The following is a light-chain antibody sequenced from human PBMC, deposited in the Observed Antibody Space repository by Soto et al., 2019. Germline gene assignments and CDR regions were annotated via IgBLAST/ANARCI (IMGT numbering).Light chain of an antibody. J-gene: IGLJ2*01. V-gene: IGLV2-18*01. Sequence: QSVLTQPPSVSASPGQSVTIPCTATSNDVGAYNRVSWYQQYPGTPPKLMISEVNNRPSGVPDRFSGSKSGNTASLTISGLQAEDEADYYCSLYTSSSTVAFGGGTKVTVL. CDR1: SNDVGAYNR. CDR3: SLYTSSSTVA. CDR2: EVN.